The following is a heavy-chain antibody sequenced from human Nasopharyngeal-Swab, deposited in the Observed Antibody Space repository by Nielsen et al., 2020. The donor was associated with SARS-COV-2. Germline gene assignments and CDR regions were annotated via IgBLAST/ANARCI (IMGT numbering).Heavy chain of an antibody. V-gene: IGHV3-13*01. CDR2: IGTAGDT. CDR1: GFTFSSYD. D-gene: IGHD6-19*01. J-gene: IGHJ3*02. CDR3: AGRGQWLVTGGAFDI. Sequence: GESLKISCAASGFTFSSYDMHWVRQATGKGLEWVSAIGTAGDTYYPGSVKGRFTISRENAKNSLYLQMNSLRAGDTAVYYCAGRGQWLVTGGAFDIWGQGTMVTVSS.